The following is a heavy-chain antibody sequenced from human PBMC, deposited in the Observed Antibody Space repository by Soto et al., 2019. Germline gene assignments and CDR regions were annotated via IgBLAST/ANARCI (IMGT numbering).Heavy chain of an antibody. J-gene: IGHJ6*03. V-gene: IGHV3-23*01. CDR1: GFTFSSYA. CDR3: AKDGDYDSLTGYYQLRHRYYYYMEV. Sequence: EVQLLESGGGLVQPGGSLRLSCAASGFTFSSYAMSWVRQAPGKGLEWVSAISGRGGSTYYADSVKGRFTISIDNTKKTLYLQKNRLRAEDTAVYYCAKDGDYDSLTGYYQLRHRYYYYMEVWGKGTTVTVSS. CDR2: ISGRGGST. D-gene: IGHD3-9*01.